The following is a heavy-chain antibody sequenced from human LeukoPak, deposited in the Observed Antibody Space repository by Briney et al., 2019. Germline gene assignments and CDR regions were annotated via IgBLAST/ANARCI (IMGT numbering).Heavy chain of an antibody. CDR1: GGSISSSNW. Sequence: PSETLSLTCAVSGGSISSSNWWSWVRQPPGKGLEWIGEIYHSGSTNYNPSLKSRVTISVDKSKNQFSLKLSSVTAADTAVYYCARAHYYYGSGTFSNFDYWGQGTLVTVSS. CDR3: ARAHYYYGSGTFSNFDY. CDR2: IYHSGST. V-gene: IGHV4-4*02. D-gene: IGHD3-10*01. J-gene: IGHJ4*02.